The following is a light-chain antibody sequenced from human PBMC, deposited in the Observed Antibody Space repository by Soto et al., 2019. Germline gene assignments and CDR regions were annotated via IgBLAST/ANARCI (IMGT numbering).Light chain of an antibody. V-gene: IGLV2-14*01. CDR2: EVS. J-gene: IGLJ1*01. CDR3: TSYTSRSTLV. CDR1: SSDVGGYDS. Sequence: QSVLTQPASVSGTPGQSIPLFCTGTSSDVGGYDSVAWYQQHPGKAPKLMIYEVSKRRSGVSNRFSGSKSGNTASLTISGLQAEDEADYYFTSYTSRSTLVFGTGTKVTVL.